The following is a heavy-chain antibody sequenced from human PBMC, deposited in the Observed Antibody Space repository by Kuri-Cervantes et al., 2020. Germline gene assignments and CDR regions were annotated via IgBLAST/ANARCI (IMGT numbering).Heavy chain of an antibody. CDR1: GYTFTGYY. Sequence: ASVKVSCKASGYTFTGYYMHWVRQAPGQGLEWMGIIDPSGGSTSYAQKFQGRVTMTRDTSTSTVYMVLSSLRSEDTAVYYCARGSYSSGWSPHTYWYFDLWGRGTLVTVSS. CDR3: ARGSYSSGWSPHTYWYFDL. J-gene: IGHJ2*01. CDR2: IDPSGGST. D-gene: IGHD6-19*01. V-gene: IGHV1-46*01.